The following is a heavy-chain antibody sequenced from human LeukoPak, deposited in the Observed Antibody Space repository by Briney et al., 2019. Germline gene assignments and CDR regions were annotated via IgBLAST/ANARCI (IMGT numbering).Heavy chain of an antibody. CDR1: GFTFDDYA. CDR2: INGGYGST. J-gene: IGHJ4*02. Sequence: GGSLRLSCAASGFTFDDYAMSWVRQAPGRGLEWVSSINGGYGSTSYADSVKGLITTLRDNYKNTLFQQLHSLRAEATAVYYCAKDAEYNYGYASDNWGQGTLVTVSS. V-gene: IGHV3-23*01. CDR3: AKDAEYNYGYASDN. D-gene: IGHD5-18*01.